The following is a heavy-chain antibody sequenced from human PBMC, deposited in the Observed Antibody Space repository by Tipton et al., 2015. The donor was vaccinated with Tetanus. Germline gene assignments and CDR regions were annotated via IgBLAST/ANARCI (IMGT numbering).Heavy chain of an antibody. D-gene: IGHD1-1*01. J-gene: IGHJ5*02. CDR1: GGSITPYY. V-gene: IGHV4-59*04. Sequence: GLVKPSETLSLTCSVSGGSITPYYWTWIRQPPGKGLEWIGYIFYGGATNYNPSLGSRLTISVDTSKNQFSLKVKSVTAADTAVYFCAQTADNWFDPWGQGTLVTVSS. CDR2: IFYGGAT. CDR3: AQTADNWFDP.